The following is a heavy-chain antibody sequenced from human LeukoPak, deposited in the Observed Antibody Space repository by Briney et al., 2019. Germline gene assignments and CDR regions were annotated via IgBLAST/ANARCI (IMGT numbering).Heavy chain of an antibody. CDR3: ARGRGFSSWKIYNWFDP. V-gene: IGHV4-34*01. D-gene: IGHD6-13*01. CDR1: GGSFSGYS. J-gene: IGHJ5*02. CDR2: INHSVHS. Sequence: SGTLSLSCADSGGSFSGYSWSWIRQPPGKGLEWIGEINHSVHSKYNASLKSRVTISVDTSKNHYSLNLSSVTAADTAVYYCARGRGFSSWKIYNWFDPLVQGTLVTVSS.